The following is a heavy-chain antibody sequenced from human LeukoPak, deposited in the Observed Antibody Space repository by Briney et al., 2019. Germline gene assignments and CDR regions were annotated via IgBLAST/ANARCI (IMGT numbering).Heavy chain of an antibody. V-gene: IGHV3-21*01. CDR1: GFSFNDYS. Sequence: PGESLRLSCAASGFSFNDYSVNWVRQAPGKGLEWVSSLSYDGKYIYYANSVKGRFTISRDNAKNSLYLQMNSLRAEDTAVYYCARAGKLRFLEWFHTPIDYWGQGTLVTVSS. CDR3: ARAGKLRFLEWFHTPIDY. CDR2: LSYDGKYI. D-gene: IGHD3-3*01. J-gene: IGHJ4*02.